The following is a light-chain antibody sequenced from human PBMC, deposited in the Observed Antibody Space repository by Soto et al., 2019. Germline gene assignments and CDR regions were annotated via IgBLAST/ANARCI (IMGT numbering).Light chain of an antibody. J-gene: IGKJ1*01. V-gene: IGKV3-20*01. CDR1: QSVSSSY. Sequence: EVVLTQSPGTLSLSPGERATLSCRASQSVSSSYLAWYQQKPGQAPRLLIYGASSRATGIPDRFNGSGSGTDFTLTISRLEPEDFAVYYCQQYGSSPETWTFGQGTKVDIK. CDR2: GAS. CDR3: QQYGSSPETWT.